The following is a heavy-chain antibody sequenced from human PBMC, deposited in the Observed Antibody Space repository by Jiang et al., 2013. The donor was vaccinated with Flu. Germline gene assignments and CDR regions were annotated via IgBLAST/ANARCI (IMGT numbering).Heavy chain of an antibody. CDR2: ISTFDGDA. J-gene: IGHJ5*02. Sequence: LEWMGWISTFDGDANYAQKFEDRLTMTTDTSTGTAYMELTSLRSDDTAIYYCARDYSRGKVDCFDPWGQGTLVTVSS. V-gene: IGHV1-18*01. CDR3: ARDYSRGKVDCFDP. D-gene: IGHD1-26*01.